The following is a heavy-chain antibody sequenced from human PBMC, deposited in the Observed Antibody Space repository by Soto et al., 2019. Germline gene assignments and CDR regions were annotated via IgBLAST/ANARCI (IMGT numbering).Heavy chain of an antibody. CDR2: ISYDGSNK. CDR1: GFTFSHYG. Sequence: QVQLVESGGGVVQPGRSLRLSCAASGFTFSHYGIHWVRQAPGKGLEWLAVISYDGSNKHYADSVKGRFTVSRDNSKTTMYLQMNSLRAEDTAVYFCARYSGTYQGPIDYGGQGNLVTGSS. V-gene: IGHV3-30*03. J-gene: IGHJ4*02. CDR3: ARYSGTYQGPIDY. D-gene: IGHD1-26*01.